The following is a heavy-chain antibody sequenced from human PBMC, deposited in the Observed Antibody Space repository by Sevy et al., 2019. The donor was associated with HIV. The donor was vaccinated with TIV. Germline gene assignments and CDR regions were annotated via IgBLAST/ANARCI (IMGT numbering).Heavy chain of an antibody. D-gene: IGHD2-15*01. CDR3: ARVSGNSEWGYYFDS. V-gene: IGHV4-30-2*01. CDR2: LYHSGST. CDR1: GGSLSSGAYS. Sequence: SETLSLTCAVSGGSLSSGAYSWSWIRQPPGKGLEWIGCLYHSGSTYYNPSVKSRVTISVDRSKNQFSLKLSSVTAADTAVYYCARVSGNSEWGYYFDSWGQGTLVTVSS. J-gene: IGHJ4*02.